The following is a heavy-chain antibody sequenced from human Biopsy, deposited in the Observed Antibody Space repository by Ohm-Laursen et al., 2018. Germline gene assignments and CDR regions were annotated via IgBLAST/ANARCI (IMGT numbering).Heavy chain of an antibody. Sequence: SLRLSCSASGFSFSDNCMDWVCQAPGKGLEWVGRIRDKANRYTTDNAAPEKGRFTISRDDSKNSLHLQMNRLETEDTAVYYCARAGRYCSGGGCYSWFDSWGQGTLVTVSS. CDR3: ARAGRYCSGGGCYSWFDS. D-gene: IGHD2-15*01. J-gene: IGHJ5*01. CDR2: IRDKANRYTT. CDR1: GFSFSDNC. V-gene: IGHV3-72*01.